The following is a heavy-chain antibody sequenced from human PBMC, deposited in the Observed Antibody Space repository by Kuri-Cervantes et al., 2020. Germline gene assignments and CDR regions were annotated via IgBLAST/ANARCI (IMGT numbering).Heavy chain of an antibody. J-gene: IGHJ6*03. CDR1: GFTVSSNY. V-gene: IGHV3-53*01. Sequence: GGSLRLSCAASGFTVSSNYMSWVRQAPGKGLEWVSVIYSGGSTYYADSVKGRFTISRDSAKNSLYLQMNSLRAEDTAVYYCARESGRNYDFWSGHYYYYYYMDVWGKGTTVTVSS. D-gene: IGHD3-3*01. CDR3: ARESGRNYDFWSGHYYYYYYMDV. CDR2: IYSGGST.